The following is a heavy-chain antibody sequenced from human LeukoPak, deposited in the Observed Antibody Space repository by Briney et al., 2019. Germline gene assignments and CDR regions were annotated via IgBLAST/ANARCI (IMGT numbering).Heavy chain of an antibody. CDR1: GGTFSSYA. D-gene: IGHD3-22*01. V-gene: IGHV1-2*02. CDR3: ARAYYYDSSGGY. Sequence: ASVKVSCKASGGTFSSYAISWVRQAPGQGLEWMGWINPNSGGTNYAQKFQGRVTMTRDTSISTAYMELSRLRSDDTAVYCCARAYYYDSSGGYWGQGTLVTVSS. CDR2: INPNSGGT. J-gene: IGHJ4*02.